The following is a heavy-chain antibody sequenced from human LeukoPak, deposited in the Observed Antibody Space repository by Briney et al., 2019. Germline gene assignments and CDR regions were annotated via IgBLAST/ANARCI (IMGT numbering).Heavy chain of an antibody. CDR3: ARGRDNYDYTFDY. CDR2: INSDGSST. V-gene: IGHV3-74*01. CDR1: GFTFSSYW. J-gene: IGHJ4*02. Sequence: GGSLRLSCAASGFTFSSYWMHWVRQAPGKGLVWVSRINSDGSSTSYADSVKGRATISRDNARKSVHLHINGLRAEDTAVYYCARGRDNYDYTFDYWGQGTRVTVSS. D-gene: IGHD5-12*01.